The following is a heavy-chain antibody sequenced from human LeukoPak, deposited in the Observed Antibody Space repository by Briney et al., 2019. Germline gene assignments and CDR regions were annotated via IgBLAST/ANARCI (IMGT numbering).Heavy chain of an antibody. D-gene: IGHD6-13*01. J-gene: IGHJ5*02. V-gene: IGHV1-69*04. CDR3: ARYLVDQQLGISWFDP. CDR2: IIPILGIA. Sequence: ASVKVSCKASGGTFSSYAISWVRQAPGQGLEWMGRIIPILGIANYAQKFQGRVTITAGKSTSTAYMELSSLRSEDTAVYYCARYLVDQQLGISWFDPWGQGTLVTVSS. CDR1: GGTFSSYA.